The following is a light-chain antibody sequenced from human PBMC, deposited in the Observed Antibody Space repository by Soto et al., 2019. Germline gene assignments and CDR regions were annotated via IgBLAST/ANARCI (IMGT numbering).Light chain of an antibody. Sequence: QSVLTQPPSVSGAPGQRVTISCTGSSSNIGAYFDVHWYQQLPGTAPKLLIYSDYQRPSGVPDRFSGSKSGTSASLAISGLQSEDEADYFCAAWDDSLNGALFGGGTKLTVL. J-gene: IGLJ2*01. CDR2: SDY. CDR3: AAWDDSLNGAL. V-gene: IGLV1-44*01. CDR1: SSNIGAYFD.